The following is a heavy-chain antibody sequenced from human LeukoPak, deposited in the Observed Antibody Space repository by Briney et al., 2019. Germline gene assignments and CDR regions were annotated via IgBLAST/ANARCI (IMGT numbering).Heavy chain of an antibody. D-gene: IGHD1-26*01. CDR3: GLLSGSYFLDAFDI. V-gene: IGHV1-2*02. J-gene: IGHJ3*02. CDR1: GYIFTGYY. Sequence: GASVKVSCKASGYIFTGYYMHWVRQAPGQGLEWMGWINPNSGDTNYAQKFQGRVTMTRDTSISTAYMELSRLRSDDTAVYYCGLLSGSYFLDAFDIWGQGTMVTVSS. CDR2: INPNSGDT.